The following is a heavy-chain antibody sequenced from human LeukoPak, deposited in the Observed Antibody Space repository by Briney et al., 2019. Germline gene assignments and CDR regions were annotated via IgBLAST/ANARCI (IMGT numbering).Heavy chain of an antibody. J-gene: IGHJ4*02. CDR3: AKSLEPLYGDYGCWDY. D-gene: IGHD4-17*01. Sequence: QAGGSLRLSCAASGFTFSSYAMSWVRQAPGKGLEWVSAISGSGGSTYYADSVKGRFTISRDNSKNTLYLQMNSLRAEDTAVYYCAKSLEPLYGDYGCWDYWGQGTLVTVSS. CDR1: GFTFSSYA. V-gene: IGHV3-23*01. CDR2: ISGSGGST.